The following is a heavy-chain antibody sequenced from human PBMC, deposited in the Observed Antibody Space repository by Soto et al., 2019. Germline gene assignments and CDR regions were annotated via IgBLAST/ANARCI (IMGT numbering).Heavy chain of an antibody. Sequence: SQTLSLTCAISGDSVSSKSAAWNWIRQSPSRGLEWLGRTYYRSKWSTDYAISVKSRITINPDTSNNHFSLQLKSVTPEDTAVYYFTRALSGSSDHWGQGTLVTVSS. V-gene: IGHV6-1*01. J-gene: IGHJ5*02. CDR1: GDSVSSKSAA. D-gene: IGHD1-26*01. CDR3: TRALSGSSDH. CDR2: TYYRSKWST.